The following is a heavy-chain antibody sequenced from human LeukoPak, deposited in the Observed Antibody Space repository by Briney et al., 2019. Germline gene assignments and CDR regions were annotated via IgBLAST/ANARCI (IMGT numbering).Heavy chain of an antibody. CDR1: GFTFSSYW. J-gene: IGHJ4*02. CDR3: ARVDCTGGSCYSGFDC. Sequence: PGGSLRLSCAATGFTFSSYWMGWVCQAPGKGLEWVANLKPDGSDKYYVDSVKGRYTISRDNAKNSLYLQMDSLRAEDTAMYFCARVDCTGGSCYSGFDCWGQGTLLTVSS. D-gene: IGHD2-15*01. CDR2: LKPDGSDK. V-gene: IGHV3-7*01.